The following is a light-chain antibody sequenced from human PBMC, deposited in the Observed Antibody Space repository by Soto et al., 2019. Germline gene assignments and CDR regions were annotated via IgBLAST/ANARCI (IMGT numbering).Light chain of an antibody. J-gene: IGKJ1*01. CDR3: QQSYSTPVT. V-gene: IGKV1-39*01. CDR1: QSISSY. Sequence: LTNNCRASQSISSYLNWYQQKPGKAPKLLIYAASSLQSGVPSRFSGCGSGTDLPLTITSLQPEDFPTYYRQQSYSTPVTFGQGTKVDIK. CDR2: AAS.